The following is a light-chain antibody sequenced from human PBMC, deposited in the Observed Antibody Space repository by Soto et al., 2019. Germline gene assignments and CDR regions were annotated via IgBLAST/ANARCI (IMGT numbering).Light chain of an antibody. CDR1: SSDVGSYDL. Sequence: SVLTQPASVSGSRGQSITISCTGTSSDVGSYDLVSWYQDLPGKAPKLIIYEGSKRPSGVSNRFSASKSGNTASLTISGLQAEDEADYFCCSYAGTRTYVFGSGTKVTVL. CDR3: CSYAGTRTYV. CDR2: EGS. V-gene: IGLV2-23*01. J-gene: IGLJ1*01.